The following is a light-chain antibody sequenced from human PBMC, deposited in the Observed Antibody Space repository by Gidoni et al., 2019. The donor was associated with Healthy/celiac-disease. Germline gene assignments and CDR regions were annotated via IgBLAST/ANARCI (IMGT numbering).Light chain of an antibody. V-gene: IGKV1-9*01. J-gene: IGKJ4*01. CDR1: QGISSY. CDR3: QHRNSSPLT. CDR2: IVS. Sequence: DIQLTQSPSFLSASVGDRVTLTSRGSQGISSYLAWYQQKPGKAHKLLIYIVSTLQSGVPSRFSGSGSGTEFSLTISSRQPEDSATYYCQHRNSSPLTFGGGTKVEIK.